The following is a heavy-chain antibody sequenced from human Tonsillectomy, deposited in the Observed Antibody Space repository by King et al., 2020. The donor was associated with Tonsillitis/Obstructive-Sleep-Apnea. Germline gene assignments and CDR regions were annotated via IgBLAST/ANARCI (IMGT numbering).Heavy chain of an antibody. CDR1: GYTFTSFG. V-gene: IGHV7-4-1*02. CDR3: ARDSKDLDYYYYYMDV. D-gene: IGHD2-15*01. J-gene: IGHJ6*03. Sequence: VQLVQSGSELRKPGASVKVSCKASGYTFTSFGINWVRQAPGQGLEWMGWINTNTGNPTYAQGFTGRFVFSLDTSVSTAYLQISSLKAEDTAVYYCARDSKDLDYYYYYMDVWGKGTTVTVSS. CDR2: INTNTGNP.